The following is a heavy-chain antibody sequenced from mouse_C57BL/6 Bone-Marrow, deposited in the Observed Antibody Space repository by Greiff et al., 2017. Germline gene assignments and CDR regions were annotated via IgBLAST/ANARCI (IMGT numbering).Heavy chain of an antibody. Sequence: EVQLMESGGGLVKPGGSLKLSCAASGFTFSSYTMSWVRQTPEKRLEWVATISGGGGNTYYPDSVKGRFTISRDNAKNTLYLQRSSLRSEDTALYYCARPYYSNYGFAYWGQGTLVTVSA. J-gene: IGHJ3*01. CDR2: ISGGGGNT. CDR3: ARPYYSNYGFAY. V-gene: IGHV5-9*01. CDR1: GFTFSSYT. D-gene: IGHD2-5*01.